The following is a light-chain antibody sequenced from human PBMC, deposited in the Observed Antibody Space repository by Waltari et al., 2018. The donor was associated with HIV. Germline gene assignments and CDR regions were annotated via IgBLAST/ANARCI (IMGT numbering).Light chain of an antibody. Sequence: QSGLRQPPSTSRPPGQRVVISCSGSNSNVGKNSVSWFQQLPGAAPRLLIYRNARRPSGVTDRFTAAKSGSSASLVSSGLRSDDEAEYFCASWDDALSSWLFGGGTKLTVL. CDR1: NSNVGKNS. V-gene: IGLV1-47*01. CDR3: ASWDDALSSWL. CDR2: RNA. J-gene: IGLJ6*01.